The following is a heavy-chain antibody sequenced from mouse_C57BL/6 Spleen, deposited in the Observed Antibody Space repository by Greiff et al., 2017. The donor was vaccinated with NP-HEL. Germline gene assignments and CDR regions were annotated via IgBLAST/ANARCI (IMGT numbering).Heavy chain of an antibody. CDR2: ISSGSSTI. V-gene: IGHV5-17*01. CDR3: ARTTRVTSYAMDY. D-gene: IGHD2-2*01. Sequence: EVKLMESGGGLVKPGGSLKLSCAAYGFTFRDFGMYWVRQAPEKGLEWVEYISSGSSTIYYADTVKGRFTISRDNAKNTLFLQMTSLRSDDTAMYYGARTTRVTSYAMDYWGQGTSVTVSS. CDR1: GFTFRDFG. J-gene: IGHJ4*01.